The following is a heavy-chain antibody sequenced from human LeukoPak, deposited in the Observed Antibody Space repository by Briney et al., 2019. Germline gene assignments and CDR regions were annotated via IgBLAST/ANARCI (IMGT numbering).Heavy chain of an antibody. V-gene: IGHV5-51*01. D-gene: IGHD2-2*01. J-gene: IGHJ4*02. Sequence: GESLKISCKGSGYSFTSYWIGWVRQMPGKGLEWMGIIYPGDPDTRYGPSFQGQVTISADKSISTAYLQWSSLKASDTAMYYCARSSDCSSTSCYFDYWGQGTLSPSPQ. CDR1: GYSFTSYW. CDR3: ARSSDCSSTSCYFDY. CDR2: IYPGDPDT.